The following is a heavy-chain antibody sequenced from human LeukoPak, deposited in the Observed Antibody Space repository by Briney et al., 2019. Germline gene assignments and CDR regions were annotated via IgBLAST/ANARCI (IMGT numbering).Heavy chain of an antibody. J-gene: IGHJ3*02. CDR3: ASGLAAAGAFDM. Sequence: PGGSLRLSCAASGFTFSTYAIHWVRQAPGKGLDWVAVISYDGSIKSYADSVKGRFTVSRDNSKNTLYLQMNSLRAEDTAVYYCASGLAAAGAFDMWGQGTVVTVSS. CDR2: ISYDGSIK. CDR1: GFTFSTYA. V-gene: IGHV3-30*04. D-gene: IGHD6-13*01.